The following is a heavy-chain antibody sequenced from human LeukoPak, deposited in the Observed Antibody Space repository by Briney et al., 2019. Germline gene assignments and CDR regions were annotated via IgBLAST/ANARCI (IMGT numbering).Heavy chain of an antibody. Sequence: GGSLRHSCAASGYTFSSYEMNWVRQAPGKGLEWVSYISSSGSTIYYADSVKGRFTISRDNAKNSPYLQMSSLRAEDTAVYYCARVNYLDGYNCDYWGQGTLVTVSS. V-gene: IGHV3-48*03. J-gene: IGHJ4*02. CDR1: GYTFSSYE. D-gene: IGHD5-24*01. CDR3: ARVNYLDGYNCDY. CDR2: ISSSGSTI.